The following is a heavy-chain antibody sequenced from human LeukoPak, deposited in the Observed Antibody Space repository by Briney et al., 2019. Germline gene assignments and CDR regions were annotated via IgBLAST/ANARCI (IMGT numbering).Heavy chain of an antibody. D-gene: IGHD6-13*01. CDR3: ARDLQQLQLRWFDP. CDR1: GYTFTSYG. J-gene: IGHJ5*02. CDR2: ISAYNGNT. V-gene: IGHV1-18*01. Sequence: ASVKVSCKASGYTFTSYGISWVRQAPGQGLEWMGWISAYNGNTNYAQKLQGRVTMTTDTPTSTAYMELRSLRSDDTAVYYCARDLQQLQLRWFDPWGQGTLVTVSS.